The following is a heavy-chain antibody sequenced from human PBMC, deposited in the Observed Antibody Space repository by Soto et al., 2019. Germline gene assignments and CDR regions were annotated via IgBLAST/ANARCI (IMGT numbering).Heavy chain of an antibody. CDR3: AREQGITIFGVPTYYYYMDV. CDR1: GYTFTSYG. CDR2: ISAYNGNT. J-gene: IGHJ6*03. Sequence: ASVKVSCKASGYTFTSYGISWVRQAPGQGLEWMGWISAYNGNTNYAQKLQGRVTMTTDISTSTAYLELRSLMSDDTAVYYCAREQGITIFGVPTYYYYMDVWGKGTTVTVSS. V-gene: IGHV1-18*01. D-gene: IGHD3-3*01.